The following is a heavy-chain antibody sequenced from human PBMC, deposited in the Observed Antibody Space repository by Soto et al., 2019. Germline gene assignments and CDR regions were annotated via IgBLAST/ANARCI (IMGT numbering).Heavy chain of an antibody. D-gene: IGHD6-13*01. CDR2: IYYSGST. V-gene: IGHV4-59*08. CDR1: GGSISSYY. CDR3: ARQRQQLNYFDY. J-gene: IGHJ4*02. Sequence: QVQLQESGPGLVKPSETLSLTCTVSGGSISSYYWSWIRQPPGKGLEWIGYIYYSGSTNYNPSLKIRVTISVDTSKNQFSLKLSSVTAADTAVYYCARQRQQLNYFDYWGQGTLVTVSS.